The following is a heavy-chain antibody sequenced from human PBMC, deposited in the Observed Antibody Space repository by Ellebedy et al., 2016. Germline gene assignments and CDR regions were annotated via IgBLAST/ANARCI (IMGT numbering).Heavy chain of an antibody. CDR2: ISHDGSNN. CDR1: GFTFSNYA. Sequence: GESLKISCVASGFTFSNYAMHWVRQAPGKGLEWVAVISHDGSNNYYADSVKGRFTISRDNSKNTLYLEMSSLSGDDTAVFYCARDRSSSWYYYFYGLDAWGQGTTVTVSS. J-gene: IGHJ6*02. CDR3: ARDRSSSWYYYFYGLDA. D-gene: IGHD6-13*01. V-gene: IGHV3-30-3*01.